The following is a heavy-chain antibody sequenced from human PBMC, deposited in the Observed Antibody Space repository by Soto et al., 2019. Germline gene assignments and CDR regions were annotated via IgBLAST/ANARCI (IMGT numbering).Heavy chain of an antibody. D-gene: IGHD2-15*01. Sequence: PSETLSLTXAVYGGSFSGYYWSWIRQPPGKGLEWIGEINHSGSTNYNPSLKSRVTISVDTSKNQFSLKLSSVTAADTAVYYCARGRPRGSGSWFDPWGQGTLVTVSS. CDR3: ARGRPRGSGSWFDP. CDR2: INHSGST. J-gene: IGHJ5*02. CDR1: GGSFSGYY. V-gene: IGHV4-34*01.